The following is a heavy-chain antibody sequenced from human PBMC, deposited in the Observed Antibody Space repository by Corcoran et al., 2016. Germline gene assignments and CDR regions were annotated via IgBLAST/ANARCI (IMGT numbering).Heavy chain of an antibody. D-gene: IGHD2-2*02. Sequence: QVQLVQSGAEVKKPGASVKVSCKASGYTFTSYGISWVRQAPGQGLEWMGWISAYNGNTNYAQKLQGRVTMTTDTSTSTAYMELRSLRSDDTAVYCGARWGPAAIPRVAKGMDVWGQGTTVTVSS. CDR3: ARWGPAAIPRVAKGMDV. CDR2: ISAYNGNT. CDR1: GYTFTSYG. J-gene: IGHJ6*02. V-gene: IGHV1-18*01.